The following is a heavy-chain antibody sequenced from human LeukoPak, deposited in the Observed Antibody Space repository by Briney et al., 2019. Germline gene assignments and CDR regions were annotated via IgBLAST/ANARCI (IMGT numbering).Heavy chain of an antibody. V-gene: IGHV4-34*01. J-gene: IGHJ6*03. CDR1: GGSFSDYY. Sequence: SETLSLTCVVYGGSFSDYYWTWVRQPPGKGLEWIGEINHSGATKYNSSLTSRVTISIHTSNNQFSLKLNSVTAADTAVYYCARGEGTLAGRRWPYSFYYYVDVWGKGTTVTVSS. CDR3: ARGEGTLAGRRWPYSFYYYVDV. D-gene: IGHD6-19*01. CDR2: INHSGAT.